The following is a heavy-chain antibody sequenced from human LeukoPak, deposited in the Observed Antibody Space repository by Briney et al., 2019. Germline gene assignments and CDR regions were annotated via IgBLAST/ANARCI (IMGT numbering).Heavy chain of an antibody. CDR2: INHSGST. CDR3: ARDSRVLTMVRGVPVIDY. Sequence: SETLSLTCAVYGESFSGYYWSWIRQPPGKGLEWIGEINHSGSTNYNPSLKSRVTISVDTSKNQFSLKLSSVTAADTAVYYCARDSRVLTMVRGVPVIDYWGQGTLVTVSS. D-gene: IGHD3-10*01. CDR1: GESFSGYY. V-gene: IGHV4-34*01. J-gene: IGHJ4*02.